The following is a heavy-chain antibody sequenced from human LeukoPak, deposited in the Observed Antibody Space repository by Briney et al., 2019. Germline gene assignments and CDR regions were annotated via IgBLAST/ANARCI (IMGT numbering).Heavy chain of an antibody. CDR3: ARGDCRGDNCYYGLDY. D-gene: IGHD2-15*01. V-gene: IGHV1-2*02. CDR1: GCTFTGYY. Sequence: ASVKVSCKTSGCTFTGYYLHWVRQAPGQGLQWMGWINPRSGDTNYEQKFQGRVTMTRDTSISTAYMELSSLKSDDTAIYYCARGDCRGDNCYYGLDYWGQGTLVTVSS. CDR2: INPRSGDT. J-gene: IGHJ4*02.